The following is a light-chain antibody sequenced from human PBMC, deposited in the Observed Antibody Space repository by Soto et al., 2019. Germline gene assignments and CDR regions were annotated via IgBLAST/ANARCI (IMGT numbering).Light chain of an antibody. V-gene: IGKV3-15*01. Sequence: EIVMTQSPATLSVSPEERATLSCRASQSVSSNLAWYQQKPGQAPRLLIYGASTRATGIPARFSGSGSGTEFTLTISSLQSEDFAVHYCQQYNNWPPLTFGGGTKVEIK. J-gene: IGKJ4*01. CDR2: GAS. CDR3: QQYNNWPPLT. CDR1: QSVSSN.